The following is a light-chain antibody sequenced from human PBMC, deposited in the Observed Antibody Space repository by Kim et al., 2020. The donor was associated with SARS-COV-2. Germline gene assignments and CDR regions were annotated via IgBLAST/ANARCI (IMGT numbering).Light chain of an antibody. CDR2: GAS. Sequence: PPGERATLSCRASQSVNSHLAWYQQKPGQAPRLLIYGASSRATGIPARFSGSGSGTEFTLTITSLQSEDSAVYYCQQYDEWPPYSFGQGTKLEI. V-gene: IGKV3-15*01. CDR1: QSVNSH. CDR3: QQYDEWPPYS. J-gene: IGKJ2*03.